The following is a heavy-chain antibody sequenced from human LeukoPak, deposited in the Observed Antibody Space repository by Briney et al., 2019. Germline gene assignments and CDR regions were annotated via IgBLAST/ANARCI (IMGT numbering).Heavy chain of an antibody. D-gene: IGHD3-22*01. CDR3: AKGPNYYDSSGGFDY. CDR1: GFTFSSYA. CDR2: ISGSGGST. J-gene: IGHJ4*02. Sequence: PGGSLRLSCAASGFTFSSYAMSWVRQAPRKGLEWVSAISGSGGSTYYADSVKGRFTISRDNSKNTLYLQMNSLRAEDTAVYYCAKGPNYYDSSGGFDYWGQGTLVTVSS. V-gene: IGHV3-23*01.